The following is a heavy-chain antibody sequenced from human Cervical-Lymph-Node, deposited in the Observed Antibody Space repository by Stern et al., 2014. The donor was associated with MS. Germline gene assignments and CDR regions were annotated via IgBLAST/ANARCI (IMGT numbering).Heavy chain of an antibody. Sequence: EVKLVESGGGLVQPGGSLRLACTASGFTFSNYWINWVRQAPGKGLEWVSRTNHNGTYTNDADSVKVRFTVSRDNAKNTLYLQMTSLRVEDTAVYYCVRDAVEMTPWGQGTLVTVSS. J-gene: IGHJ5*02. CDR3: VRDAVEMTP. D-gene: IGHD5-24*01. CDR2: TNHNGTYT. V-gene: IGHV3-74*01. CDR1: GFTFSNYW.